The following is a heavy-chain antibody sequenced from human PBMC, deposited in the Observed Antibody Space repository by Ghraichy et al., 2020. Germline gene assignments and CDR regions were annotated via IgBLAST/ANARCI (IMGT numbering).Heavy chain of an antibody. CDR1: GGSISSSNW. CDR2: IYHSGST. J-gene: IGHJ4*02. V-gene: IGHV4-4*02. D-gene: IGHD3-10*01. Sequence: LSLTCAVSGGSISSSNWWSWVRQPPGKGLEWIGEIYHSGSTNYNPSLKSRVTISVDTSKNQFSLKLSSVTAADTAVYYCARDSSNYGSGISYFDYWGQGTLVTVSS. CDR3: ARDSSNYGSGISYFDY.